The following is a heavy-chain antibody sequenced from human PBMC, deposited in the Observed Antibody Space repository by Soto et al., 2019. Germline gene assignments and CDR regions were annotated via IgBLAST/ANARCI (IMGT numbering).Heavy chain of an antibody. D-gene: IGHD1-1*01. Sequence: QVHLVQSGAEVKNPGASVKVSCQGSGYAFTTFGTTWVRQAPGQGLEWMGWISAHNGNTNYAQKLQGRVTVTRDTSTSTAYMELRSLRYDDTAVYYCARRRYGDYWGQGALVTVSS. CDR1: GYAFTTFG. CDR3: ARRRYGDY. V-gene: IGHV1-18*01. J-gene: IGHJ4*02. CDR2: ISAHNGNT.